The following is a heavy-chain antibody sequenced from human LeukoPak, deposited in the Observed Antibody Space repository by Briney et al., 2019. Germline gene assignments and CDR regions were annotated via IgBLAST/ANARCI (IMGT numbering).Heavy chain of an antibody. J-gene: IGHJ4*02. CDR2: IRYDGSCK. CDR3: ANDSVVVAGLVNYFDS. V-gene: IGHV3-30*02. CDR1: GFTFNNYG. D-gene: IGHD6-19*01. Sequence: PGGSLRLSCGASGFTFNNYGMLWVRQAPGKGLEWVAFIRYDGSCKYYADSVKGRFTISRDNSKNTLYLQMNSLRAEDTAVYYCANDSVVVAGLVNYFDSWGQGTLVTVSS.